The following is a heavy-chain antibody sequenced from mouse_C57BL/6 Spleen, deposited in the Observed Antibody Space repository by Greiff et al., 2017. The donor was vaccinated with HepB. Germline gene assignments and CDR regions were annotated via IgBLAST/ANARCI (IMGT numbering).Heavy chain of an antibody. Sequence: EVKLQESGPGLVKPSQSLSLTCSVTGYSITSGYYWNWIRQFPGNKLEWMGYISYDGSNNYNPSLKNRISITRDTSKNQFFLKLNSVTTEDTATYYCARGARDVGAYWGQGTLVTVSA. CDR2: ISYDGSN. CDR1: GYSITSGYY. CDR3: ARGARDVGAY. D-gene: IGHD3-1*01. J-gene: IGHJ3*01. V-gene: IGHV3-6*01.